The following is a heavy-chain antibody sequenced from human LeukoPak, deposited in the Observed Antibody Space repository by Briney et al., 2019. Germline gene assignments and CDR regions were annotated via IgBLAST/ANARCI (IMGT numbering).Heavy chain of an antibody. D-gene: IGHD2-2*01. V-gene: IGHV4-59*05. CDR3: ARLRPLLYCSSTSCLNFDY. J-gene: IGHJ4*02. Sequence: PSETLSLTCTVSGDSISSYSWSWIRQPPGKGLDWIGSIYYSGSTYYNPSLKSRVTISVDTSKNQFSLKLSSVTAADTAVYYCARLRPLLYCSSTSCLNFDYWGQGTLVTVSS. CDR1: GDSISSYS. CDR2: IYYSGST.